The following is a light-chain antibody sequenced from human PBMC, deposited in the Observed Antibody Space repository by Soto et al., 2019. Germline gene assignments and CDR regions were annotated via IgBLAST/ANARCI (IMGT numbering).Light chain of an antibody. CDR3: AAWDDSLKGL. CDR2: SNN. CDR1: SSNIGSNT. J-gene: IGLJ3*02. Sequence: QLVLTQPPSASGTPGQRVTISCSGSSSNIGSNTVNWYQQLPGTAPKLLIYSNNQRPSGVPDRFSGSKSGTSASLAISGLQSEDEADYYCAAWDDSLKGLFGGGTKVTVL. V-gene: IGLV1-44*01.